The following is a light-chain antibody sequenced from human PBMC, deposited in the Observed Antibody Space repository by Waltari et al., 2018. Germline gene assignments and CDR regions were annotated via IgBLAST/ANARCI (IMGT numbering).Light chain of an antibody. CDR1: QSVGRS. CDR3: QHYVRLPAT. V-gene: IGKV3-20*01. Sequence: EVLLTQSPGTLSLSPGGRATLSCRASQSVGRSLAWYQQKPGQAPRLLIYGASTRFTGIPDRFSGSGSGTDFSLTISRLEPEDFAVYYCQHYVRLPATFGQGTTVEIK. CDR2: GAS. J-gene: IGKJ1*01.